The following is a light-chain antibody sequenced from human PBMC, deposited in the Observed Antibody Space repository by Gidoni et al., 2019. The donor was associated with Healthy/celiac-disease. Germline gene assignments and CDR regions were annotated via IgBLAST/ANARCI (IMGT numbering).Light chain of an antibody. CDR2: GAS. J-gene: IGKJ1*01. CDR1: QSVSSSY. Sequence: EIVLTQSPGTLSLSPGERATLSCRASQSVSSSYLAWYQQKPGQAPRLLIYGASSRATGIPDRFSGSGSGTDFTLTISRLEPEDLAVYYCQQYGSSLSVTFGQGTKVEIK. CDR3: QQYGSSLSVT. V-gene: IGKV3-20*01.